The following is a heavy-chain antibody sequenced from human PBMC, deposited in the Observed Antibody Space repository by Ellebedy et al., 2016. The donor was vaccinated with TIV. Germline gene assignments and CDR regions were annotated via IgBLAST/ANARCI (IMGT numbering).Heavy chain of an antibody. V-gene: IGHV3-23*01. CDR2: FSDST. D-gene: IGHD5-24*01. CDR1: GLTLSSFA. J-gene: IGHJ3*01. CDR3: VKDQIAGDGRWVFDL. Sequence: GESLKISCAASGLTLSSFAMSWVRQAPGKGLEWVSHFSDSTYYADSVKGRFTISRDNSKNTVYLQMNSLRAEDTGIYYCVKDQIAGDGRWVFDLWGQGTMVTVSS.